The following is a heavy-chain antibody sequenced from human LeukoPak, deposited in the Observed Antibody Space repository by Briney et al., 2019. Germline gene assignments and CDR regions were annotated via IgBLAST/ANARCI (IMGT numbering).Heavy chain of an antibody. D-gene: IGHD3-9*01. CDR2: ISAYNGNT. J-gene: IGHJ3*02. CDR3: ARDYDILTGYIAFDI. Sequence: ASVKVSCKASGYTFTSYGISWVRQAPGQGLEWMGWISAYNGNTNYAQKLQGRVTVTTDTSTSTAYMELRSLRSDATAVYYCARDYDILTGYIAFDIWGQGTMVTVSS. V-gene: IGHV1-18*04. CDR1: GYTFTSYG.